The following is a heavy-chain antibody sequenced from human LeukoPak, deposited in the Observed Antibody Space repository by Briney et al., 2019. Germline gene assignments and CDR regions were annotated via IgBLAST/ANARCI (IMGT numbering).Heavy chain of an antibody. D-gene: IGHD6-13*01. CDR2: IYPGDSVT. Sequence: GESLKISCKGSGYRFSNYWIGWVRQMPGKGLEWMGIIYPGDSVTRYSPSFQGQVTISADKSISTAYLLWSSLKASDTAMYYCARQGQQLVQTSFDYWGQGTLVTVSS. J-gene: IGHJ4*02. CDR3: ARQGQQLVQTSFDY. V-gene: IGHV5-51*01. CDR1: GYRFSNYW.